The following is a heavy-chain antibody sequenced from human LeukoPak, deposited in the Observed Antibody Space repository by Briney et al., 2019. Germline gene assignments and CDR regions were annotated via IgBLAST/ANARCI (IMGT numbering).Heavy chain of an antibody. V-gene: IGHV1-3*03. CDR3: VRYYTRHSWYFDL. D-gene: IGHD3-10*01. CDR2: INAGNGHT. CDR1: AYSFTPYA. Sequence: ASVKVSCKTSAYSFTPYAMHWVRQAPGQRLEWMGWINAGNGHTKYSQGFQGRLTITRDTSANTVYMDLSSLRSEDMAVYYCVRYYTRHSWYFDLWGRGTLVTVSS. J-gene: IGHJ2*01.